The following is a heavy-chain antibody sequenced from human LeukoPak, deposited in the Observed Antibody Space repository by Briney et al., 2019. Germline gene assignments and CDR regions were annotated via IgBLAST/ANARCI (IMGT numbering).Heavy chain of an antibody. V-gene: IGHV4-4*07. Sequence: QPSETLSLTCTVSGASISNYSWSWIRQPAGKGLEWIGRFHNGGSTKYNFFLKSRVTMSVDTSKNLFSLKLSSVAAADTAVYYCGREGYHFWSGHDNALDGWGQGTTVTVSS. CDR3: GREGYHFWSGHDNALDG. CDR1: GASISNYS. D-gene: IGHD3-3*01. J-gene: IGHJ6*02. CDR2: FHNGGST.